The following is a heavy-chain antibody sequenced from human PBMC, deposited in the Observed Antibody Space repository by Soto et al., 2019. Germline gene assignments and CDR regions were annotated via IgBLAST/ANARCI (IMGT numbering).Heavy chain of an antibody. CDR2: VSHDGRNT. J-gene: IGHJ4*02. CDR3: ARRKYCPSTTCFDF. V-gene: IGHV3-30*03. Sequence: GGSLRLSCAASGFTFSDYAMHWVRQAPGKGLEWVAVVSHDGRNTHYADSVKGRFTISRDSSKNTVSLEMTSLRAEDTAVYYCARRKYCPSTTCFDFWGQGTLVTVSS. D-gene: IGHD2-2*01. CDR1: GFTFSDYA.